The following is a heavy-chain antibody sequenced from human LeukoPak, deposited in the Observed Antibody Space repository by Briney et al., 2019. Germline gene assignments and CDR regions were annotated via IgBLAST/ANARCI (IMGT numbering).Heavy chain of an antibody. D-gene: IGHD3-10*01. CDR1: GFTVSSIH. CDR3: ARDIHGSGSYYKSRAMDV. V-gene: IGHV3-53*05. CDR2: TYTGGNS. Sequence: GGSLRLSCAASGFTVSSIHMVWVRQAPGKGLEWVSVTYTGGNSYYADSVKGRFTISRDNSKNTLYLQMNSLRAEDTAVYYCARDIHGSGSYYKSRAMDVWGQGTTVTVSS. J-gene: IGHJ6*02.